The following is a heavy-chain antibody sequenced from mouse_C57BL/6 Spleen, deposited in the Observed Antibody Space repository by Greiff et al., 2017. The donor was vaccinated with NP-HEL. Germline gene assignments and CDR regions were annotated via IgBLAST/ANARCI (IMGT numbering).Heavy chain of an antibody. CDR1: GFTFSDYG. V-gene: IGHV5-17*01. CDR2: ISSGSSTI. D-gene: IGHD1-1*01. CDR3: ARQGIYYYGSSPWFAY. J-gene: IGHJ3*01. Sequence: DVKLQESGGGLVKPGGSLKLSCAASGFTFSDYGMHWVRQAPEKGLEWVAYISSGSSTIYYADTVKGRFTISRDNAKNTLFLQMTSLRSEDTAMYYCARQGIYYYGSSPWFAYWGQGTLVTVSA.